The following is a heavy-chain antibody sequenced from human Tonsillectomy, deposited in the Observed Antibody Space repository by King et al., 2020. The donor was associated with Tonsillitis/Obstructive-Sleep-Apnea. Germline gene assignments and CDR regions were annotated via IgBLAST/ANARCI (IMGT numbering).Heavy chain of an antibody. CDR2: IKSKTNGGTT. J-gene: IGHJ4*02. V-gene: IGHV3-15*01. CDR3: TTDRGSSGY. CDR1: GFTFSNAW. Sequence: VQLVESGGGLVKPGGSLRLSCAASGFTFSNAWMSWVRQAPGKGLEWGGRIKSKTNGGTTDYAAPVKDRFTISRDDSKNTLYLQMNSLRTEDTAVYYCTTDRGSSGYWGQGTLVTVSS. D-gene: IGHD1-26*01.